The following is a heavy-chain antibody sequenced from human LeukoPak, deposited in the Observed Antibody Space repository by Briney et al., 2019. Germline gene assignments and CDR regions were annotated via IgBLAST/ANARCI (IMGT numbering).Heavy chain of an antibody. D-gene: IGHD3-22*01. V-gene: IGHV4-31*03. CDR3: ARDDSRYP. J-gene: IGHJ5*02. Sequence: SETLSLTCTVSGGSIRSGAYYWSWIRQHPGKGLEWIGYIYYSGSTYYNPSLKSRVTISADTSKNHFSLKLSSVTAADTAVYYCARDDSRYPWGQGTLVTVSS. CDR1: GGSIRSGAYY. CDR2: IYYSGST.